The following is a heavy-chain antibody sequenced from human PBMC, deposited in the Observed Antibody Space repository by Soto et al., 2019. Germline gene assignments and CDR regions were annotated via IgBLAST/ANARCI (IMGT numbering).Heavy chain of an antibody. CDR2: IYYSGST. D-gene: IGHD1-7*01. V-gene: IGHV4-30-4*01. Sequence: SETLSLTCTVSGGSISSGDYYWSWIRQPPGKGLEWIGYIYYSGSTYYNPSLKSRVTISVDTSKNQFSLKLSSVTAADTAVYYCARGRAGTTWMGYWGQGTLVTSPQ. CDR3: ARGRAGTTWMGY. J-gene: IGHJ4*02. CDR1: GGSISSGDYY.